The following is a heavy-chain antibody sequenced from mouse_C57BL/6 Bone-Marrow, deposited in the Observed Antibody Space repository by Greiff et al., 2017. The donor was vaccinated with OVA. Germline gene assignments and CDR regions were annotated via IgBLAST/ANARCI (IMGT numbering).Heavy chain of an antibody. CDR1: GFTFSDYG. Sequence: EVKVEESGGGLVQPGGSLKLSCAASGFTFSDYGMAWVRQAPRKGPEWVAFISNLAYSIYYADTVTGRFTISRENAKNTLYLEMSSLRSEDTAMYYCARQAIYYYGSSYVSMDYWGQGTSVTVSS. V-gene: IGHV5-15*04. CDR2: ISNLAYSI. CDR3: ARQAIYYYGSSYVSMDY. J-gene: IGHJ4*01. D-gene: IGHD1-1*01.